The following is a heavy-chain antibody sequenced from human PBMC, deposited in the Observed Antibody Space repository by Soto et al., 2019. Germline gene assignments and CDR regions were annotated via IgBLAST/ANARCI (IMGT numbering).Heavy chain of an antibody. V-gene: IGHV2-5*02. CDR2: IYWDDDK. D-gene: IGHD2-21*02. CDR3: IQSRCGGDCLQSYASHYYYGMDV. J-gene: IGHJ6*02. Sequence: GSGPTLVNPTQTLTLTCTFSGFSLSTSGVGVGWIRQPPGKALEWLALIYWDDDKRYSPSLRSRLTISKDTSKNQVVLTMTNMDPVDTATYYCIQSRCGGDCLQSYASHYYYGMDVWGQGTTVTVSS. CDR1: GFSLSTSGVG.